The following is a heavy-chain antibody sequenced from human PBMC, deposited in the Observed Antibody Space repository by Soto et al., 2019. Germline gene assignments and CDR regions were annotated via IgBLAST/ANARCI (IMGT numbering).Heavy chain of an antibody. V-gene: IGHV3-23*01. CDR1: GFSFSNFA. J-gene: IGHJ5*01. CDR2: ISGSGGGA. Sequence: EVQLLESGGDLVQPGGSLRLSCAGSGFSFSNFAMGWVRQAPGKGLEWVSSISGSGGGARYADSVKGRFTISRDNSRSTLYLLMNSLRVEDTAVYYCAKVFRAAGMVVHDSWGQGTLVTVSS. D-gene: IGHD6-13*01. CDR3: AKVFRAAGMVVHDS.